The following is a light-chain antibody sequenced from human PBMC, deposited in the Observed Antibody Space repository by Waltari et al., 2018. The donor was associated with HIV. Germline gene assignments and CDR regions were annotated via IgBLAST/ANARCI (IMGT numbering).Light chain of an antibody. Sequence: AFRMTQSPSSFSASTGDRVTITCRASQGVSNFLAWYQQRPGKAPHLLIYGASTLQPGVPSRFSGSGSGTNFTLTISCLQSEDFATYFCQQYYSHPTFGQGTRVEIK. CDR1: QGVSNF. J-gene: IGKJ1*01. CDR3: QQYYSHPT. CDR2: GAS. V-gene: IGKV1-8*01.